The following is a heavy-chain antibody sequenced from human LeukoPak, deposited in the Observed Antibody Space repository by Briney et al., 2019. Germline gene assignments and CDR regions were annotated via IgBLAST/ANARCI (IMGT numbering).Heavy chain of an antibody. D-gene: IGHD6-13*01. CDR2: IYHSGSS. Sequence: TSETLSLTCTVSNYSISSGDYWGWIRQPPGKGLEWIGNIYHSGSSYYNPSLKSRVTISVDTSKNQFSLKLISVTAADTAVYYCARLKYSSSWVHYYYMDAWGKGTTVTVSS. CDR1: NYSISSGDY. V-gene: IGHV4-38-2*02. CDR3: ARLKYSSSWVHYYYMDA. J-gene: IGHJ6*03.